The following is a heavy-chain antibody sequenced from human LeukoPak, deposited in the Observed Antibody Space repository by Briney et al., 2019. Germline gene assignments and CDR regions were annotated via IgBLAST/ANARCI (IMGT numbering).Heavy chain of an antibody. CDR2: MNPNSGNT. V-gene: IGHV1-8*01. Sequence: ASVKVSCKASGYTFTCYDISWVRQATGQGLEWMGWMNPNSGNTGYAQKFKGRVTMTRNTSISTAYLELSSLRSEDTAVYYCARVMVRGIRWLDNWGQGTLVTVSS. D-gene: IGHD3-10*01. CDR3: ARVMVRGIRWLDN. J-gene: IGHJ4*02. CDR1: GYTFTCYD.